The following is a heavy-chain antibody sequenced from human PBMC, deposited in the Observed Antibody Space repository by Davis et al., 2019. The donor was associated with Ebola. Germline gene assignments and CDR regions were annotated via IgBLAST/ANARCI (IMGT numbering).Heavy chain of an antibody. CDR3: AKGRGPYRRGDAFDI. V-gene: IGHV3-23*01. CDR1: GFTFSSYA. J-gene: IGHJ3*02. CDR2: VTSSGGGT. Sequence: PGGSLRLSCAASGFTFSSYAMTWARQAPGKGLEWVSAVTSSGGGTYYADSVKGRFTISRDNSKNTLYLQMNSLKASDTAMYFCAKGRGPYRRGDAFDIWGRGTMVTVSS.